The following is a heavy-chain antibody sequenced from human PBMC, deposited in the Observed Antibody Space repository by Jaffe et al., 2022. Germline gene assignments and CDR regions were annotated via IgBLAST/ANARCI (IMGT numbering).Heavy chain of an antibody. CDR3: ASGYCSGGSCYSLPGY. J-gene: IGHJ4*02. CDR1: GGSISSGGYS. V-gene: IGHV4-30-2*01. CDR2: IYHSGST. Sequence: QLQLQESGSGLVKPSQTLSLTCAVSGGSISSGGYSWSWIRQPPGKGLEWIGYIYHSGSTYYNPSLKSRVTISVDRSKNQFSLKLSSVTAADTAVYYCASGYCSGGSCYSLPGYWGQGTLVTVSS. D-gene: IGHD2-15*01.